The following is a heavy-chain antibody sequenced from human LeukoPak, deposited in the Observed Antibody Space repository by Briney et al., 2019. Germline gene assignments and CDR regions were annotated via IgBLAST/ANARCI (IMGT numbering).Heavy chain of an antibody. V-gene: IGHV4-61*02. CDR1: GGSISSGSYY. J-gene: IGHJ4*02. CDR2: IYTSGST. CDR3: ARGILAGLDY. Sequence: SETLSLTCTVPGGSISSGSYYWSWIRQPAGKGLEWIGRIYTSGSTNYNPSLKSRVTISVDTSKNQFSLKLSSVTAADTAVYYCARGILAGLDYWGQGTLVTVSS. D-gene: IGHD3/OR15-3a*01.